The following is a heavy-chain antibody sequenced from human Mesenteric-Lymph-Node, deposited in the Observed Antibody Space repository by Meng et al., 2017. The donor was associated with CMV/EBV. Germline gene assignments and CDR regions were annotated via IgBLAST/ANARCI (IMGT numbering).Heavy chain of an antibody. J-gene: IGHJ4*02. D-gene: IGHD1-1*01. Sequence: SGGSVSSSSYYWTGIREPPGRGLGWVGYVYHSGSNNYNPSVKSRVTISVDTSKNQFSLRLSSVTAADTAVYYCARALYNWNDRAFDYWGQGTLVTVSS. V-gene: IGHV4-61*01. CDR1: GGSVSSSSYY. CDR3: ARALYNWNDRAFDY. CDR2: VYHSGSN.